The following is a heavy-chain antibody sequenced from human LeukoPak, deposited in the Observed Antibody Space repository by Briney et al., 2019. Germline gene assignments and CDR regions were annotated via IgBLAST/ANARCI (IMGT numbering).Heavy chain of an antibody. J-gene: IGHJ4*02. CDR2: IIPIFGTA. V-gene: IGHV1-69*06. CDR3: ARDSIPLYDSSG. Sequence: ASVKVSCKASGGTFSSYAISWVRQAPGQGLEWMGGIIPIFGTANYAQKFQGRVTITADKSTSTAYMELSSLRSEDTAVYYCARDSIPLYDSSGWGQGTLVTVSS. CDR1: GGTFSSYA. D-gene: IGHD3-22*01.